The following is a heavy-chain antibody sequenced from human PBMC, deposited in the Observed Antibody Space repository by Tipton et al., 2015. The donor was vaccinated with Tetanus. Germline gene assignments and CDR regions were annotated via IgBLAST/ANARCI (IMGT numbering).Heavy chain of an antibody. V-gene: IGHV1-18*04. CDR3: ARDQPDH. Sequence: QLVQSGAEVKKPGASVKVSCKAFGYTLTGFYMHWVRQAPGQGLEWMGWISGYNGNSNFTQKFQGRLAMTRDTSTSTAYMELRSLRSDDTAVYFCARDQPDHWGQGTLVTVSS. CDR2: ISGYNGNS. CDR1: GYTLTGFY. J-gene: IGHJ4*02.